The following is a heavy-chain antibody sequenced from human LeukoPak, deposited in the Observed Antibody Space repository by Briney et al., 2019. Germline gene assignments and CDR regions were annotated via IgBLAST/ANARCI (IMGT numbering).Heavy chain of an antibody. J-gene: IGHJ3*01. CDR2: VSAYTGQT. V-gene: IGHV1-18*04. CDR1: GYTFTGYY. Sequence: GASVKVSCKASGYTFTGYYMHWVRQAPGQRLEWMGWVSAYTGQTHFAPKFQGRLTVTTDKSTTTGYMELRSLKFDDTAVYYCARDGWEVPRGDPLDFWGQGTMVTVSS. CDR3: ARDGWEVPRGDPLDF. D-gene: IGHD1-26*01.